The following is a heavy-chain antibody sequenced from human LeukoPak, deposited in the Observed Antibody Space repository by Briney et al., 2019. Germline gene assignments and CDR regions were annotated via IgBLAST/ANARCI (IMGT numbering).Heavy chain of an antibody. J-gene: IGHJ4*02. CDR1: GGSITSYY. Sequence: SETLSLTCTVSGGSITSYYWSWIRQPPGKGLEWIGYIYYSGSTTYNPSPKGRVTISADTSKNQFSLKLSSVTAADTAMYYCARSDYCSGGSCYIDYWGQGTLVTVSS. D-gene: IGHD2-15*01. V-gene: IGHV4-59*08. CDR3: ARSDYCSGGSCYIDY. CDR2: IYYSGST.